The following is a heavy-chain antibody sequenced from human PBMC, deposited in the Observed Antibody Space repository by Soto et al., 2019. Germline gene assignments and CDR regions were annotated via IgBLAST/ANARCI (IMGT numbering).Heavy chain of an antibody. V-gene: IGHV3-30*03. J-gene: IGHJ3*01. CDR2: ISYDGNNK. CDR1: GLTFNIYD. D-gene: IGHD1-26*01. Sequence: QVQLVESGGGVVQPGRSLRVSCADSGLTFNIYDIHWVRQAPGKGLKWVAVISYDGNNKYYADSVKGRFTISRDNSKNTLYLQMNSLRAEDTAVYHCAIIHSGSFGFDVCGQGTVVTFSS. CDR3: AIIHSGSFGFDV.